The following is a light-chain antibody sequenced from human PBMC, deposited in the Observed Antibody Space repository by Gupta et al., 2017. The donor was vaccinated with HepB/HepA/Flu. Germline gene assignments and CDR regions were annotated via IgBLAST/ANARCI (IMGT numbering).Light chain of an antibody. J-gene: IGKJ1*01. CDR1: QSLLHSDGKNY. CDR2: EVS. V-gene: IGKV2D-29*01. CDR3: MQSKHLPWT. Sequence: ETVMTQTPLSLSVTPGQPASISCKSSQSLLHSDGKNYLYWFLQRPGQPPHLLIYEVSNRFSGVPDRFSGSGSGTDFTLKISRVDADDVGVYYCMQSKHLPWTFGQGTKVEIK.